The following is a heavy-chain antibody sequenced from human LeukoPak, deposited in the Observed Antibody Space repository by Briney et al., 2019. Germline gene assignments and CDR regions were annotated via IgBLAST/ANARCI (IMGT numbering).Heavy chain of an antibody. CDR2: IIPSLDIP. Sequence: GASVKVSCKASGDTFSRYAISWVRQAPGQGLEWMGRIIPSLDIPNYPQKFQGRVTITADKSTSTAYMEVRSLGSEDTAVYYCARSVGGATTPRFYYWGQGTLVTVSS. J-gene: IGHJ4*02. CDR1: GDTFSRYA. V-gene: IGHV1-69*04. D-gene: IGHD1-26*01. CDR3: ARSVGGATTPRFYY.